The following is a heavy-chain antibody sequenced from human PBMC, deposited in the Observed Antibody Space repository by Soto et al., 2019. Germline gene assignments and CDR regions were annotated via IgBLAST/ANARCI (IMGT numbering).Heavy chain of an antibody. Sequence: QVQLVQSGAEEKKHGASVKVSCKAYGYTFTSYAMHWVRQAPGQRLEWMGWINAGNGNTKYSQKFQGRVTITRDTSASTAYMELSSLRSEDTAVYYCARSPGGPMTPGDYWGQGTLVTVSS. D-gene: IGHD3-10*01. V-gene: IGHV1-3*05. J-gene: IGHJ4*02. CDR1: GYTFTSYA. CDR2: INAGNGNT. CDR3: ARSPGGPMTPGDY.